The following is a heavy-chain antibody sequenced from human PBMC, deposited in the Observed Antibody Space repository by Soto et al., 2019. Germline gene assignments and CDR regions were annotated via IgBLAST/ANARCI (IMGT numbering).Heavy chain of an antibody. Sequence: SETLSLTCTVSGGSISSYYWSWIRQPPGKGLEWIGYIYYSGSTNYNPSLKSRVTISVDTSKNQFSLKLSSVTAADTAVCYCARHPGRETYYDILTGYYPSYFDYWGQGTLVTVSS. CDR1: GGSISSYY. D-gene: IGHD3-9*01. CDR2: IYYSGST. J-gene: IGHJ4*02. V-gene: IGHV4-59*08. CDR3: ARHPGRETYYDILTGYYPSYFDY.